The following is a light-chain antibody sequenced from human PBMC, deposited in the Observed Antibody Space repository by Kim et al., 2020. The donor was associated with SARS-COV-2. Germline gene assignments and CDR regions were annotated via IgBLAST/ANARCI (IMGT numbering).Light chain of an antibody. V-gene: IGKV1-39*01. Sequence: DIQMTQSPSSLSASVGDRVTITCLASQSINSHLNWYQQKPGKAPKLLIYATSTLQSGVPSRFSGSGSGTDFTLTISSLHPDDFATYYCQQSYSTLHTFGQGTKLEI. CDR2: ATS. CDR1: QSINSH. J-gene: IGKJ2*01. CDR3: QQSYSTLHT.